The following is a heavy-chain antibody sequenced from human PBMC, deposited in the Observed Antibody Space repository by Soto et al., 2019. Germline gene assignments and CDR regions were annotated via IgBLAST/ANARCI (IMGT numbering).Heavy chain of an antibody. Sequence: EVQLVESGGGLVKPGGSLRLSCAASGFTFGNYWMHWVRQAPGKGLVWVARINSDGSSTSYADSVKGRFTISRDNAKNTLYLQMNSLRDEDTAMYYCTKVISTVGGDFDSWGQGTLVTVSS. V-gene: IGHV3-74*01. CDR2: INSDGSST. CDR1: GFTFGNYW. CDR3: TKVISTVGGDFDS. J-gene: IGHJ4*02. D-gene: IGHD3-16*01.